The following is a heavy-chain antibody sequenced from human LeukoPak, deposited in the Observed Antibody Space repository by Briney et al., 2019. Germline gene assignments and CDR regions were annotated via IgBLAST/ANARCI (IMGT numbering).Heavy chain of an antibody. CDR3: ATETIGRHYDY. V-gene: IGHV3-21*01. Sequence: GGSLRLSCAASGFTFSSCGFTWVRQAPGKGLEWVSSIGPTGTDRYYADSVRGRFTISRGNAKNSMYLQMDSLRDEDTAVYYCATETIGRHYDYWGQGTLLTVSS. CDR1: GFTFSSCG. CDR2: IGPTGTDR. J-gene: IGHJ4*02. D-gene: IGHD1-14*01.